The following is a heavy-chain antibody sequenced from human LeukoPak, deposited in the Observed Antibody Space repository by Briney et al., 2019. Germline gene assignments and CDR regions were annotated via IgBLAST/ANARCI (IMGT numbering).Heavy chain of an antibody. V-gene: IGHV3-48*03. CDR3: ARLQWLADSKEPPDY. J-gene: IGHJ4*02. D-gene: IGHD6-19*01. Sequence: PGGSLRLSCEASGFTFSNYEMNWVRQAPGKGLEWISYITTTGDRIQYADSVKGRFTISRDNAKNSLYLEMNSLRAEDTAVYYCARLQWLADSKEPPDYWGQGTLVTVSS. CDR2: ITTTGDRI. CDR1: GFTFSNYE.